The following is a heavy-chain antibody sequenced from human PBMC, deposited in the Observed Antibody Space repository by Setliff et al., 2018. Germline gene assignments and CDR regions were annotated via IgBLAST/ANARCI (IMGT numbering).Heavy chain of an antibody. CDR2: IIPIFGTT. J-gene: IGHJ6*03. CDR1: GGILRSYS. CDR3: AREGVDSRSSTDYRYYMDV. V-gene: IGHV1-69*05. D-gene: IGHD6-6*01. Sequence: SVKVSCKASGGILRSYSLSWVRQAPGQGLEWMGGIIPIFGTTNYAQKFQGRATIITDESTSTAYMELSSLRSEDTAVYYCAREGVDSRSSTDYRYYMDVWGKGTTVTVSS.